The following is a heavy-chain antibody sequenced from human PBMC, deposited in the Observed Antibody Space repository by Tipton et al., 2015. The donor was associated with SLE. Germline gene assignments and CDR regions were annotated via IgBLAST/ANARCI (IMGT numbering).Heavy chain of an antibody. V-gene: IGHV4-59*12. D-gene: IGHD4-11*01. J-gene: IGHJ4*02. CDR2: FYNSGTT. CDR1: GDSISDFY. CDR3: AEYRPLPRLQFNY. Sequence: TLSLTCTVSGDSISDFYWGWVRQDPGKGLEWIGYFYNSGTTYYNPSLKSRVTISVDTAKNQISLKLSSVTAADTAVYYCAEYRPLPRLQFNYWGQGTLVTVSS.